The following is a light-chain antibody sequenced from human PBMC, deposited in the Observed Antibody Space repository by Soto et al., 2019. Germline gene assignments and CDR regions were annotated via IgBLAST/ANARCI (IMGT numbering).Light chain of an antibody. CDR3: QQYGSSHT. CDR1: QSVRSSY. V-gene: IGKV3-20*01. CDR2: GAS. J-gene: IGKJ2*01. Sequence: EIALTQSPGTLSLSPGERATLSCRASQSVRSSYLAWYQQNPGQAPRLLIYGASSRDTGIPDGFSGSGSGTDFTLTINILEPEDVAGYYCQQYGSSHTLGEGAKREIK.